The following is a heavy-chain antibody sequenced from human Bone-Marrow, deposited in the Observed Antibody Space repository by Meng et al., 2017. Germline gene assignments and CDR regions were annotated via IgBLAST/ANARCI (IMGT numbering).Heavy chain of an antibody. Sequence: VKVSCKVSGYTLTELSMHWVRQAPGKGLEWMGWMNPNSGNTGYAQKFQGRVTMTRNTSISTAYMELSSLRSEDTAVYYCARERRDTAMGAYWGQGTLVTVSS. V-gene: IGHV1-8*01. CDR1: GYTLTELS. CDR2: MNPNSGNT. J-gene: IGHJ4*02. D-gene: IGHD5-18*01. CDR3: ARERRDTAMGAY.